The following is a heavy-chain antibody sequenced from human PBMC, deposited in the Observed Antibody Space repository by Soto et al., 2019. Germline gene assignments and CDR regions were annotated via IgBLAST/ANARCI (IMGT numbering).Heavy chain of an antibody. Sequence: ASVKVSCKASGYTFTSYGISWVRQAPGQGLEWMGWISAYNGNTNYAQKLQGRVTMTTDTSTSTAYMELRSLRSDDTAGYYCARVFFRYFVIPGYMDVWGKGTTVTVSS. CDR1: GYTFTSYG. CDR2: ISAYNGNT. V-gene: IGHV1-18*01. CDR3: ARVFFRYFVIPGYMDV. J-gene: IGHJ6*03. D-gene: IGHD3-9*01.